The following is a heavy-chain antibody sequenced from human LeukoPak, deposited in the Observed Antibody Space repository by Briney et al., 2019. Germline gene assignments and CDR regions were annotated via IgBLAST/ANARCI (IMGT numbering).Heavy chain of an antibody. V-gene: IGHV3-9*01. Sequence: GRSLRLSCAASGFTFDDYAMHWVRQAPGKGLEWVSGISWNSGSIGYADSVKGRFTISRDNAKNSLYLQMNSLRAEDTALYYCAKVGNYGDYIEYWGQGTLVTVSS. J-gene: IGHJ4*02. CDR2: ISWNSGSI. CDR1: GFTFDDYA. CDR3: AKVGNYGDYIEY. D-gene: IGHD4-17*01.